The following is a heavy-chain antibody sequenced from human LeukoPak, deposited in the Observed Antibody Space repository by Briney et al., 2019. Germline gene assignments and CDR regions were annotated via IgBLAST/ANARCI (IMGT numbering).Heavy chain of an antibody. V-gene: IGHV1-2*02. Sequence: GASVTVSCKASGYTFTGYYMHWVRQAPGQGLEWMGWINPNSGGTNYAQTFQGRVTMTRDTSISTAYMELSRLRSDDTAVYYCARGLKVKAVAGTSDYWGQGTLVTVSS. CDR1: GYTFTGYY. J-gene: IGHJ4*02. CDR3: ARGLKVKAVAGTSDY. CDR2: INPNSGGT. D-gene: IGHD6-19*01.